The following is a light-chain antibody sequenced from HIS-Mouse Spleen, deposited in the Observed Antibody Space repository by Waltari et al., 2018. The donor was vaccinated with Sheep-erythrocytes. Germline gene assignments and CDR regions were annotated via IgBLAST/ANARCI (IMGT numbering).Light chain of an antibody. CDR1: QSVLYSSNNKNY. CDR3: QQHYSSLT. V-gene: IGKV4-1*01. CDR2: WAS. J-gene: IGKJ4*01. Sequence: DIVMTQSPDSLAVSLGERATINCKSSQSVLYSSNNKNYLAWYQQKPGQPPKLLIYWASTRESGVPDRFSGSGSGTDFTITISSLQAEDVAVYYCQQHYSSLTFGGGTKVEIK.